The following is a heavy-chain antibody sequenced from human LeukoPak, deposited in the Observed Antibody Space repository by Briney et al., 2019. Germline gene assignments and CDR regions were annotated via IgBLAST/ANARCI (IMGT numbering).Heavy chain of an antibody. CDR1: GGSISSYY. Sequence: PSETLSLTCTVSGGSISSYYWSWIRQPPGKGLEWIGYIYYTGSTNYNPSLKSQVTMSADTSKNQFSLKLSSVTAADTAVYFCARVLYRATHDYWGQGTLVTVSS. CDR3: ARVLYRATHDY. J-gene: IGHJ4*02. CDR2: IYYTGST. D-gene: IGHD5-12*01. V-gene: IGHV4-59*01.